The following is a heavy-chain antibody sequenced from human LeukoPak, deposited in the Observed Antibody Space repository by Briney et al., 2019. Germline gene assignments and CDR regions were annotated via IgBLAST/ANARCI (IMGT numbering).Heavy chain of an antibody. D-gene: IGHD3-22*01. J-gene: IGHJ3*02. Sequence: PSETLSLTCTVSGGSISSYYWSWIRQPPGKGLEWIGYIYYSGRTNYNPSLKSRITISVDTSKNQFSLKRSSVTAADTAVYYCARVRGYYYDSSGYNAFDIWGQGTMVTVSS. CDR1: GGSISSYY. CDR2: IYYSGRT. V-gene: IGHV4-59*01. CDR3: ARVRGYYYDSSGYNAFDI.